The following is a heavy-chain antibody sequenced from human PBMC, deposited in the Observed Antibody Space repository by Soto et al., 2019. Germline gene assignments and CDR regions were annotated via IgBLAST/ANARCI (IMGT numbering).Heavy chain of an antibody. J-gene: IGHJ4*02. Sequence: EVRLLESGGGLEQPGGSLRLSCTTSGFTFDNFAMSWVRQAPGRGLEWVSANSGGGGGTFYADSVKGRFIISRDKSKNTVDLQVNGLRTEDTAVYYCAKDVHYDSSGGLDYWGQGTLVTVSS. CDR1: GFTFDNFA. D-gene: IGHD3-22*01. CDR2: NSGGGGGT. V-gene: IGHV3-23*01. CDR3: AKDVHYDSSGGLDY.